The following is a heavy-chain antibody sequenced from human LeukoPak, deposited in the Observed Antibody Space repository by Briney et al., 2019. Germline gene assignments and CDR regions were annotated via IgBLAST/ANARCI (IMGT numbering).Heavy chain of an antibody. CDR1: GGTFSSYV. Sequence: SVKVSCKASGGTFSSYVISWVRQAPGQGLEWMGGIIPIFGTANYAQKFQGRVTITTDESTSTAYMELSSLRSEDTAVYYCARGRRAAGDYYYYYMDVWGKGTTVTVSS. CDR3: ARGRRAAGDYYYYYMDV. D-gene: IGHD2-15*01. J-gene: IGHJ6*03. V-gene: IGHV1-69*05. CDR2: IIPIFGTA.